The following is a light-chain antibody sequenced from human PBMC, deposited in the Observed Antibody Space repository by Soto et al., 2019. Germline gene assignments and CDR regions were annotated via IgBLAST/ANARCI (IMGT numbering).Light chain of an antibody. V-gene: IGLV2-14*03. CDR3: SSYTTSNTRQIV. Sequence: QSALTQPASVSGSPGQSNTISCTGTSSDVGGYNYVSWYQHHPGKAPKLIIYDVSNRPSGVSIRFSGSKSDNTASLTISGLQPEDEADYHCSSYTTSNTRQIVFGTGTKVTVL. CDR2: DVS. J-gene: IGLJ1*01. CDR1: SSDVGGYNY.